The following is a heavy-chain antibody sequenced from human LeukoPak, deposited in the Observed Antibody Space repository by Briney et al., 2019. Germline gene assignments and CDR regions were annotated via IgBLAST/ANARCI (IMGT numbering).Heavy chain of an antibody. J-gene: IGHJ4*02. CDR1: GGSISSSSYY. Sequence: SETLSLTCTVSGGSISSSSYYWGWIRQPPGKGLEWIGSTYYSGSTYYNPSLKSRVTISVDTSKNQFSPKLSSVTAADTAVYYCARDGSMIAAAPGDWGQGTLVTVSS. CDR3: ARDGSMIAAAPGD. D-gene: IGHD6-13*01. CDR2: TYYSGST. V-gene: IGHV4-39*07.